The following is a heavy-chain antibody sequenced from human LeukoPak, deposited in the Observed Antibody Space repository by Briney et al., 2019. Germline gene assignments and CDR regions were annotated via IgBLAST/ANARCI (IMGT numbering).Heavy chain of an antibody. CDR1: GGTFSSYG. D-gene: IGHD3-3*01. V-gene: IGHV1-69*05. CDR3: ARVSGGEMSQSYDFWSNYKFWFDS. J-gene: IGHJ5*01. CDR2: SVPIFRTT. Sequence: SVKVSCKASGGTFSSYGISWVRQAPGQGLEWMGGSVPIFRTTNNARNFQGRLTITTDEFTSTTYMELSSLRSEDTAVYYCARVSGGEMSQSYDFWSNYKFWFDSWGQGTLVTVSS.